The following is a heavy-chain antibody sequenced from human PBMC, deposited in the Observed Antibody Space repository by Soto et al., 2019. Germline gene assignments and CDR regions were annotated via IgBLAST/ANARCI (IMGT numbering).Heavy chain of an antibody. CDR2: IIPIFGTA. V-gene: IGHV1-69*06. CDR1: GGTFSSYA. D-gene: IGHD3-9*01. Sequence: QVQLVQSGAEVKKPGSSVKVSCKASGGTFSSYAISWVRQAPGQGLEWMGGIIPIFGTANYAQKFQGRVTITADKSTITAYMELSSLRSEETAVYYCARDSISNLAAYYYGMDVWGQGTTVTVSS. CDR3: ARDSISNLAAYYYGMDV. J-gene: IGHJ6*02.